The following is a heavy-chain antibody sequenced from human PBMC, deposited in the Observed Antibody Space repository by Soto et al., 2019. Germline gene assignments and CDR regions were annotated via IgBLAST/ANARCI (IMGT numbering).Heavy chain of an antibody. J-gene: IGHJ4*02. CDR2: ISGSGGST. Sequence: EVQLLESGGGLVQPGGSLRLSCAASGFTFSSYAMSWFRQAPGKRLEWVSAISGSGGSTYYADSVKGRFAIARDTSKNALYLQMNSLRAEDTAVYYCAKEVSVVVPAAYDYWGQGTLVTVSS. CDR3: AKEVSVVVPAAYDY. CDR1: GFTFSSYA. D-gene: IGHD2-2*01. V-gene: IGHV3-23*01.